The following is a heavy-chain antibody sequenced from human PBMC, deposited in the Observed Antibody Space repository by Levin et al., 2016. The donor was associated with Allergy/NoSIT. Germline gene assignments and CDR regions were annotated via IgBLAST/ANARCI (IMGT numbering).Heavy chain of an antibody. CDR2: IDWDDSK. CDR3: ARSGFGTGHRIYHYYYGMDV. Sequence: WIRQPPGKALEWLARIDWDDSKYYKTSLKTRLSISKDTSKNQVVLTMTNVDPVDTATYFCARSGFGTGHRIYHYYYGMDVWGQGTTVTVSS. D-gene: IGHD3-16*01. V-gene: IGHV2-70*11. J-gene: IGHJ6*02.